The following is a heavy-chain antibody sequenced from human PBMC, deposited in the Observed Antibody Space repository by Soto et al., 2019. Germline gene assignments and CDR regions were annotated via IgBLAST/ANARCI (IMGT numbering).Heavy chain of an antibody. CDR1: GFTFSSYT. V-gene: IGHV3-21*01. D-gene: IGHD3-3*01. Sequence: GGSLRLSCAASGFTFSSYTMNWVRQAPGKGLEWVSAISGSSSYIYYADSVKGRFTISRNNAKKSLYLQLNSLRVEDTAIYYCARDPSGAHPGFDNWRQGTLVTVSS. CDR3: ARDPSGAHPGFDN. J-gene: IGHJ4*02. CDR2: ISGSSSYI.